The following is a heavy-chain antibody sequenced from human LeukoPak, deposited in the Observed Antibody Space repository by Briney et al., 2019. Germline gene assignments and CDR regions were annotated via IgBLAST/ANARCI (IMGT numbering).Heavy chain of an antibody. CDR3: ARGVSARWVDY. V-gene: IGHV1-18*01. J-gene: IGHJ4*02. CDR1: GYSVTTYG. CDR2: ISFYNGNT. D-gene: IGHD4/OR15-4a*01. Sequence: ASVKVSCKASGYSVTTYGIAWVRQASGRGLEWMGWISFYNGNTKYAQKYQGRVTMTTDTSTSTAHMELRSLRSDDTAVYYCARGVSARWVDYWGQGTLVTVSS.